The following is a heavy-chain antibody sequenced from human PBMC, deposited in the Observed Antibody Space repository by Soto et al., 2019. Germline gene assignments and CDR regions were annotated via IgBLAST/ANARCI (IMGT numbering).Heavy chain of an antibody. CDR3: ARVSYYYDSSGYYSYDAFDI. CDR2: IYYSGST. V-gene: IGHV4-39*07. CDR1: VGSISSSSYY. D-gene: IGHD3-22*01. J-gene: IGHJ3*02. Sequence: SETLSLTCTVSVGSISSSSYYWGWIRQPPGKGLEWIGSIYYSGSTYYNPSLKSRVTISVDTSKNQFSLKLSSVTAADTAVYYCARVSYYYDSSGYYSYDAFDIWGQGTLVTVSS.